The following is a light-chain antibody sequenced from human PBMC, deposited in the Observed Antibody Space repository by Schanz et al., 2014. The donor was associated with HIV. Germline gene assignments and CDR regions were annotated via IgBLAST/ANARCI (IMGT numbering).Light chain of an antibody. CDR3: ATWDDSLDGWV. Sequence: QSVLTQAPSASGTPGQRVTISCSGSSSDFKTNAVLWYHPPPGAAPKLLIYNTYHRPSGVPDRFSGSNSGSSASLAISGLQSEDESDFFCATWDDSLDGWVFGGGTKVTVL. V-gene: IGLV1-44*01. CDR1: SSDFKTNA. J-gene: IGLJ3*02. CDR2: NTY.